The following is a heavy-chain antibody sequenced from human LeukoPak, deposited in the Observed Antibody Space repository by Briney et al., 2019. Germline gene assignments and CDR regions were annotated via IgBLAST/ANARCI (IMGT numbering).Heavy chain of an antibody. CDR2: ISFDGSNK. V-gene: IGHV3-30*03. CDR1: GFTFSRFG. CDR3: ARDLKWLQTFDH. D-gene: IGHD5-24*01. Sequence: PGKSLRLSCAASGFTFSRFGMHWVRQAPGKGLEWVAIISFDGSNKNYADSVKGRFTISRDNSRNTLYLQMNSLTAEDTAVYFCARDLKWLQTFDHWGQGSLVSVSS. J-gene: IGHJ4*02.